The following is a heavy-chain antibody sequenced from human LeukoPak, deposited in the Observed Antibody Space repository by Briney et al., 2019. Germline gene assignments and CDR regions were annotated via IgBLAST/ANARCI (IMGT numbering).Heavy chain of an antibody. CDR1: GCSVSSGSYY. Sequence: VKPSETLSLTCTVSGCSVSSGSYYWSWIRQPPGKGLEWIGYIYYSGSTNYNPPLKSRVTISVDTSKNQFSLKLSSVTAADTAVYYCARGTPLGYCSGGSCRAAASYYYGMDVWGQGTTVTVSS. J-gene: IGHJ6*02. V-gene: IGHV4-61*01. CDR2: IYYSGST. D-gene: IGHD2-15*01. CDR3: ARGTPLGYCSGGSCRAAASYYYGMDV.